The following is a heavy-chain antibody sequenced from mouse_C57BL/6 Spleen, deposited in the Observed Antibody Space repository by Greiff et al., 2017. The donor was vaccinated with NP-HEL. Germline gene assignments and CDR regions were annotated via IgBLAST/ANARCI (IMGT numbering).Heavy chain of an antibody. CDR2: ISSGSSTI. J-gene: IGHJ1*03. V-gene: IGHV5-17*01. CDR3: ARTGSSYVWYFDV. D-gene: IGHD1-1*01. Sequence: DVQLVESGGGLVKPGGSLKLSCAASGFTFSDYGMHWVRQAPEKGLEWVAYISSGSSTIYYADTVKGRFTISRDNTKNTLFLQMTSLRSEDTAMYYCARTGSSYVWYFDVWGTGTTVTVSS. CDR1: GFTFSDYG.